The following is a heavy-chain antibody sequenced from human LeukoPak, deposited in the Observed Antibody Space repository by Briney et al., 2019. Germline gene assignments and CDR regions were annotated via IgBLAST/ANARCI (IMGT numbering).Heavy chain of an antibody. V-gene: IGHV4-59*08. J-gene: IGHJ5*02. CDR1: GGSISSYY. CDR3: ARLAIPLLGFGEFRGFDP. Sequence: PSETLSLTCTVSGGSISSYYWSWIRQPPGKGLEWIGYIYYSGSTNYNPSLKSRVTISVDTSKNQFSLKLSSVTAADTAVYYCARLAIPLLGFGEFRGFDPWGQEPWSPSPQ. D-gene: IGHD3-10*01. CDR2: IYYSGST.